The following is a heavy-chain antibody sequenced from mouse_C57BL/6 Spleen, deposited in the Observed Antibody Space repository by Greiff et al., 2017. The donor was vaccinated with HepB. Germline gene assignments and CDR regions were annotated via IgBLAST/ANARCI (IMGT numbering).Heavy chain of an antibody. D-gene: IGHD1-1*01. Sequence: VKLVESGPGLVAPSQSLSITCTVSGFSLTSYGVSWVRQPPGKGLEWLGVIWGDGSTNYHSALISRLSISKDNSKSQVFLKLNSLQTDDTATYYCARGPTVVAFYAMDYWGQGTSVTVSS. CDR2: IWGDGST. CDR1: GFSLTSYG. J-gene: IGHJ4*01. CDR3: ARGPTVVAFYAMDY. V-gene: IGHV2-3*01.